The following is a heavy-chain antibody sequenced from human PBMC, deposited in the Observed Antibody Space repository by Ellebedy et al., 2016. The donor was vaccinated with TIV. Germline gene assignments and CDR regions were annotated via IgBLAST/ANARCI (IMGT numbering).Heavy chain of an antibody. D-gene: IGHD6-19*01. V-gene: IGHV1-2*04. CDR1: GYTFTAYF. J-gene: IGHJ4*02. CDR3: ARDTGPSSSGWRFDY. CDR2: INPHTGGT. Sequence: ASVKVSCXASGYTFTAYFMHWVRQAPGQGLEWMGWINPHTGGTDSAQKFQGWVTMTRDTSISTFYMELSRLRSDDTAVYYCARDTGPSSSGWRFDYWGQGTLVSVSS.